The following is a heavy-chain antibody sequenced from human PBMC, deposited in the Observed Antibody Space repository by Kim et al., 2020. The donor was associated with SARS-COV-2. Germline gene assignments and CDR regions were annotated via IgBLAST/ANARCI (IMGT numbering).Heavy chain of an antibody. Sequence: GGSLRLSCAASGFTLSSYAMHWVRQAPGKGLEWVAVISYDGSNKYYADSVKGRFTISRDNSKNTLYLEMNSLRAEDTAVYYCARGKNYYDSSGYYYLFD. J-gene: IGHJ4*01. CDR2: ISYDGSNK. V-gene: IGHV3-30*04. CDR3: ARGKNYYDSSGYYYLFD. CDR1: GFTLSSYA. D-gene: IGHD3-22*01.